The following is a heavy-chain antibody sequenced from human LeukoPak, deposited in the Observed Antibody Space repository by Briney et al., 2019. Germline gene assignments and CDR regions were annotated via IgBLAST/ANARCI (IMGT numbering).Heavy chain of an antibody. CDR1: GFTFSSYG. J-gene: IGHJ6*03. Sequence: GGSLRLSCAASGFTFSSYGMHWVRHAPGKGLEWVAFIRYDGSNKYYVDSVKGRFTISRDNSKTTLNLQMNSLRAEDTAVYYCSKDSVVTPRVYYYYYMDVWGKGTTVTVSS. CDR3: SKDSVVTPRVYYYYYMDV. V-gene: IGHV3-30*02. CDR2: IRYDGSNK. D-gene: IGHD4-23*01.